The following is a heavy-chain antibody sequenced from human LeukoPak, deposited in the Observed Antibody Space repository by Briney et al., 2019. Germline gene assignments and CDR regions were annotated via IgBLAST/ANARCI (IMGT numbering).Heavy chain of an antibody. Sequence: SETLSLTCTVSGGSISSYYWSWIRQPPGKGLEWIGYIYYSGSTNYNPSLKSRVTISVDTSKNQFSLRLCSVTAADTAVYYCARHRTAMARFDPWGQGTLVTVSS. J-gene: IGHJ5*02. CDR3: ARHRTAMARFDP. CDR1: GGSISSYY. V-gene: IGHV4-59*08. CDR2: IYYSGST. D-gene: IGHD5-18*01.